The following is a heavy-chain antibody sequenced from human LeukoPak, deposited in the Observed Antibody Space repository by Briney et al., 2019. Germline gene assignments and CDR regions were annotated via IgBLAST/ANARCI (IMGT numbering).Heavy chain of an antibody. V-gene: IGHV3-21*01. CDR2: ISSSSSYI. CDR3: ARESDAPPLDVLRYFDWTEQWGCYYGMDV. J-gene: IGHJ6*02. D-gene: IGHD3-9*01. Sequence: GGSLRLSCAASGFRFDDYGMSWVRQAPGKGLEWVSSISSSSSYIYYADSVKGRFTISRDNAKNSLYLQMNSLRAEDTAVYYCARESDAPPLDVLRYFDWTEQWGCYYGMDVWGQGTTVTVSS. CDR1: GFRFDDYG.